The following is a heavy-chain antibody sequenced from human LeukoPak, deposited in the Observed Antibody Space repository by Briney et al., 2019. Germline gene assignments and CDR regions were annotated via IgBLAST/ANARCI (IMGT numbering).Heavy chain of an antibody. Sequence: ASVKVSCKVSGYTLTELSMHWVRQAPGKGLEWMGGFDPEDGETIYAQKFQGRVTMTEDTSTDTAYMELSSLRSEDTAVYYCAGHLQTYYSSSLKLYFDYWGQGTLVTVSS. D-gene: IGHD6-13*01. CDR3: AGHLQTYYSSSLKLYFDY. CDR2: FDPEDGET. V-gene: IGHV1-24*01. CDR1: GYTLTELS. J-gene: IGHJ4*02.